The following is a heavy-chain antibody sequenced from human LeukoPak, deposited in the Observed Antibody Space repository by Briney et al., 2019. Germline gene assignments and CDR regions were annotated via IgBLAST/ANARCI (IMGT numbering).Heavy chain of an antibody. CDR2: IYYSGST. J-gene: IGHJ4*02. D-gene: IGHD2-15*01. CDR1: GGSISSYY. V-gene: IGHV4-59*01. CDR3: ARVLNCSGGSCYLFILDY. Sequence: SETLSLTRTVSGGSISSYYWSWIRQPPGKGLEWIGYIYYSGSTNYNPSLKSRVTISVDTSKNQFSLKLSSVTAADTAVYYCARVLNCSGGSCYLFILDYWGQGTLVTVSS.